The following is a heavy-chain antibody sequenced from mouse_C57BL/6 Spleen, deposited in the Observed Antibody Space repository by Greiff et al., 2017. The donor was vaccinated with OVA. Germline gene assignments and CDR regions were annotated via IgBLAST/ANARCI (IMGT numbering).Heavy chain of an antibody. J-gene: IGHJ4*01. D-gene: IGHD1-1*01. CDR2: IDPSDSYT. CDR1: GYTFTSYW. CDR3: ARSYGNAMDY. V-gene: IGHV1-59*01. Sequence: QVQLQQPGAELVRPGTSVKLSCKASGYTFTSYWMHWVKQRPGQGLEWIGVIDPSDSYTNYNQKFKGKATLTVDTSSSTAYMLLSSLTSEDSAVYYCARSYGNAMDYWGQGTSVTVSS.